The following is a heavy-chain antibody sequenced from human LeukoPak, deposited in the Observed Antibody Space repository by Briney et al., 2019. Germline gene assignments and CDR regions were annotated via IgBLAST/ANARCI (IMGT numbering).Heavy chain of an antibody. V-gene: IGHV1-2*04. CDR3: ARVREVGATIGAFDI. D-gene: IGHD1-26*01. J-gene: IGHJ3*02. CDR2: INPNSGGT. Sequence: GASVKVSCKASGYTFTGYYMHWVRQAPGQGLEWMGWINPNSGGTNYAQKFQGWVTMTRDTSTSTVYMELSSLRSEDTAVYYCARVREVGATIGAFDIWGQGTMVTVSS. CDR1: GYTFTGYY.